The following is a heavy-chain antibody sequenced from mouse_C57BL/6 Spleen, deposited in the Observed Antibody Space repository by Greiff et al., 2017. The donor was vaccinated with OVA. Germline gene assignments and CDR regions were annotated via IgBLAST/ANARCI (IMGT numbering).Heavy chain of an antibody. Sequence: EVMLVESGGGLVKPGGSLKLSCAASGFTFSDYGMHWVRQAPEKGLEWVAYISSGSSTIYYADTVKGRFTISRDNAKNTLFLQMTSLRSEDTAMYYCARTITTVVAYFDYWGQGTTLTVSS. CDR3: ARTITTVVAYFDY. V-gene: IGHV5-17*01. CDR1: GFTFSDYG. CDR2: ISSGSSTI. J-gene: IGHJ2*01. D-gene: IGHD1-1*01.